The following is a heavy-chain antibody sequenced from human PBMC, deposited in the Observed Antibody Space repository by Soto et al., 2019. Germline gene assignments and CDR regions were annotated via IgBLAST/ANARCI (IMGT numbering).Heavy chain of an antibody. D-gene: IGHD6-13*01. Sequence: SQTLSLTCAISGDSVSSNSAAWNWIRQSPSRGLEWLGRTYYRSKWYNDYAVSVKSRITINPDTSKNQFSLQLNSVTPEDTAVYYCARAPAALGGKNYGMDVWGKGTTVTVSS. J-gene: IGHJ6*04. V-gene: IGHV6-1*01. CDR2: TYYRSKWYN. CDR1: GDSVSSNSAA. CDR3: ARAPAALGGKNYGMDV.